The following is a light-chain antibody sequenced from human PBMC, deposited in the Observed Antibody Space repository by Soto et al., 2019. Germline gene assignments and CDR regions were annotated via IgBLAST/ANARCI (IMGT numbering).Light chain of an antibody. Sequence: EIVMTQSPATLSVSPGERATLSCRASQSVSSNLVWYQQKPGQVPRLLIYGASTRATGFPARFSGSGSGTEFTLTISGLQSEDFAVYYCQQYNDWPLTFGGGTKV. CDR2: GAS. J-gene: IGKJ4*01. CDR1: QSVSSN. CDR3: QQYNDWPLT. V-gene: IGKV3-15*01.